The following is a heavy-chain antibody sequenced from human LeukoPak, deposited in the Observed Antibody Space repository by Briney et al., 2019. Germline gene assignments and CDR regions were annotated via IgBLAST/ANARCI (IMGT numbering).Heavy chain of an antibody. CDR3: TTDMGITGTTYIDY. Sequence: GGSLRLSCAATGYTFSSYWTHWVRQAPGKGLVWVSRIDTDGRTTNYADSVRGRFTIYRDNVQNTLYLQMNSLTAEDTAVYYCTTDMGITGTTYIDYWGQGTLVTVSS. J-gene: IGHJ4*02. D-gene: IGHD1-7*01. CDR2: IDTDGRTT. CDR1: GYTFSSYW. V-gene: IGHV3-74*01.